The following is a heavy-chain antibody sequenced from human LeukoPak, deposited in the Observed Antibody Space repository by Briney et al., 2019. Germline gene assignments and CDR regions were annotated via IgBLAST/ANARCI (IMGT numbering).Heavy chain of an antibody. CDR3: AKDYQIVKVTTYFFDY. CDR2: ISYDGANK. J-gene: IGHJ4*02. CDR1: GFPLTSYG. D-gene: IGHD2/OR15-2a*01. V-gene: IGHV3-30*18. Sequence: GGSLRLSCAASGFPLTSYGVHWVRQAPGKGLEWVAVISYDGANKFYADSVKGRFTISRDTSKNTLYLQMDSLKAEDTAVYYCAKDYQIVKVTTYFFDYWGQGVLVTVSS.